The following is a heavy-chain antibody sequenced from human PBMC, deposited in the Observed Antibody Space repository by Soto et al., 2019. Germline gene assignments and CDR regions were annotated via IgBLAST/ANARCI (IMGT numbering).Heavy chain of an antibody. CDR1: GYSFATSG. CDR3: ARAGHYYDSSGYAN. D-gene: IGHD3-22*01. V-gene: IGHV1-18*01. CDR2: ISAYNGNT. J-gene: IGHJ4*02. Sequence: QVKLVQSRTEVTKPGASMKVSCKASGYSFATSGMSWVRQAPGQGLEWMGWISAYNGNTNYEQKLQDRVTMTTDTSTSTAYLELRSLRSDDTAVYYCARAGHYYDSSGYANWGQGTLVSVSS.